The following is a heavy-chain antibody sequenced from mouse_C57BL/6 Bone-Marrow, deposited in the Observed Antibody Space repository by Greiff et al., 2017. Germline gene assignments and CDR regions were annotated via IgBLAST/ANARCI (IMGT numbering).Heavy chain of an antibody. Sequence: EVMLVESEGGLVQPGSSMKLSCTASGFTFSDYYMAWVRQVPEKGLEWVANINYDGSSTYYLDSLKSRFIISRDNAKNILYLQMSSLKSEDTATYYCARGGYYGNFYWYFDVWGTGTTVTVSS. V-gene: IGHV5-16*01. D-gene: IGHD2-1*01. CDR1: GFTFSDYY. CDR3: ARGGYYGNFYWYFDV. J-gene: IGHJ1*03. CDR2: INYDGSST.